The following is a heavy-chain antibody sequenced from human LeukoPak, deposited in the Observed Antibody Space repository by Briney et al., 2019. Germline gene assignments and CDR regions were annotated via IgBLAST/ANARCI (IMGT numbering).Heavy chain of an antibody. CDR3: ARVSSSWPDFDY. CDR1: GFTFSSYE. J-gene: IGHJ4*02. Sequence: PGGSLRLSCAASGFTFSSYEMNWVRQAPGKGLEWVSYISSSGSTMYYADSVKGRFTISRDNAKNSLYLQMNSLRAEDTAVYYCARVSSSWPDFDYWGQGTLVTVSS. V-gene: IGHV3-48*03. D-gene: IGHD6-13*01. CDR2: ISSSGSTM.